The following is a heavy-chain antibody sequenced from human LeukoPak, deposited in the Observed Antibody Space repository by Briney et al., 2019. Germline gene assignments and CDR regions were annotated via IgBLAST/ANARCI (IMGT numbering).Heavy chain of an antibody. D-gene: IGHD1-14*01. CDR2: INYSGST. J-gene: IGHJ4*02. CDR1: GGSIGRHY. Sequence: SETLSLTCTVSGGSIGRHYWSWIRQPPGKGLEWIGYINYSGSTDYNPSLKSRVTMSVDTSKNQFSLKLSSVTAADTAVYYCVRSPTGTTRGDFWGQGTLVTVSS. V-gene: IGHV4-59*08. CDR3: VRSPTGTTRGDF.